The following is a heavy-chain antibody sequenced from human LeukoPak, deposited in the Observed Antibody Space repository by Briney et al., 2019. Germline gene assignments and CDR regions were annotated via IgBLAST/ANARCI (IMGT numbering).Heavy chain of an antibody. CDR3: ARYHNLDY. CDR2: IKEDGSEK. D-gene: IGHD1-14*01. J-gene: IGHJ4*02. CDR1: GFTFSSCS. Sequence: GGSLRLSCAASGFTFSSCSMSWVRQAPGRGREWVANIKEDGSEKHYSDSVKGRFTISRDNAKNSLYLEVNSLRAEDTAMYYCARYHNLDYWGQGTLVTVSS. V-gene: IGHV3-7*03.